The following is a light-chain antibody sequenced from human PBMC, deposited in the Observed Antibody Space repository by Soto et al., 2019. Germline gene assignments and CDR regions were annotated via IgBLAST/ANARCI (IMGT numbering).Light chain of an antibody. CDR2: GAS. Sequence: EIVLTQSPDTLSLSPGERAGLSCRASQSVSASYLAWYQHKPGQAPRLLIYGASNRATGIPDRFSGSGSGTDFTLTISRLEPEDFAVYYCQQYGSSGTFGQGTKVDIK. J-gene: IGKJ1*01. CDR3: QQYGSSGT. V-gene: IGKV3-20*01. CDR1: QSVSASY.